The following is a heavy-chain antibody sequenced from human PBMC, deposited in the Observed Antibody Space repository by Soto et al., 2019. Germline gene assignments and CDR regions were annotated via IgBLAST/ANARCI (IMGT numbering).Heavy chain of an antibody. Sequence: TLSLTCVVSGGPVSGDDLYWSWIRHLPGKGQEWIANVYHTGTTYYNPSLKTRVSMSVDTSQNQFSLILASVTAADTAVYYCARCECSSNYCITRWALDIWGQGTVVTVSS. V-gene: IGHV4-30-4*08. CDR3: ARCECSSNYCITRWALDI. D-gene: IGHD2-2*01. CDR1: GGPVSGDDLY. J-gene: IGHJ3*02. CDR2: VYHTGTT.